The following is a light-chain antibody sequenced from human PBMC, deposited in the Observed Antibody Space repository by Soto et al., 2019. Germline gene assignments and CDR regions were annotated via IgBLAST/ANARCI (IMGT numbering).Light chain of an antibody. CDR1: QSVSSNY. Sequence: EVMLTQSPGTLSLSPGERATLSCRASQSVSSNYLAWYQQKSGQAPRLPIYGASNRATGIPDRFSGSGSGTDFTLTIRRLEPEDFAVYYCQQYYTSPRTFGQGTKVEFK. CDR2: GAS. V-gene: IGKV3-20*01. J-gene: IGKJ1*01. CDR3: QQYYTSPRT.